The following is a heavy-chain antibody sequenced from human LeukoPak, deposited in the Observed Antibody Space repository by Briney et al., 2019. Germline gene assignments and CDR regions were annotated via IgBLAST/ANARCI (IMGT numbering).Heavy chain of an antibody. Sequence: PGGSLRLSCAASGFSFSRHWMSWVRQAPGKGLEWVANIKGDGSEKYYADSVKGRFTISRDNAKNSLYLQMNSLRAGDTAVYYCARDSRGTFDYWGQGTLVTVSS. CDR3: ARDSRGTFDY. V-gene: IGHV3-7*04. CDR1: GFSFSRHW. CDR2: IKGDGSEK. J-gene: IGHJ4*02. D-gene: IGHD2-15*01.